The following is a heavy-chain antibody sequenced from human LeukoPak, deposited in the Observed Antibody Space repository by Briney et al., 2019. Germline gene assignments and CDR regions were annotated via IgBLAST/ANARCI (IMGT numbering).Heavy chain of an antibody. CDR2: IFPADSGT. CDR1: GYNFATYW. D-gene: IGHD3/OR15-3a*01. V-gene: IGHV5-51*01. Sequence: GESPKISCKASGYNFATYWIAWVRQMPGKGLEWVAIIFPADSGTKYSPSFRGQVTISADKSISTAYLQWSSLKASDTAMYYCARHRWTDLAYFDYMDVWGKGTTITVSS. J-gene: IGHJ6*03. CDR3: ARHRWTDLAYFDYMDV.